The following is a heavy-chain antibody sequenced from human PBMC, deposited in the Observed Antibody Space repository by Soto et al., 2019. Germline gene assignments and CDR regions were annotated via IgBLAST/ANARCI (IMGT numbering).Heavy chain of an antibody. D-gene: IGHD6-13*01. CDR2: ISYDGSNK. V-gene: IGHV3-30*18. J-gene: IGHJ6*02. Sequence: QVQLVESGGGVVQPGRSLRLSCAASGFTFSSYGMHWVRQAPGKGPEWVAVISYDGSNKYYADSVKGRFTISRDNSKNTLYLQMNSLRAEDTAVYYCAKGSAAQGDYYGMDVWGQGTTVTVSS. CDR3: AKGSAAQGDYYGMDV. CDR1: GFTFSSYG.